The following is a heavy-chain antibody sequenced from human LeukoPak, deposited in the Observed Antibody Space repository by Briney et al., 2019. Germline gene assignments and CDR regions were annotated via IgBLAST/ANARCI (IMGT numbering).Heavy chain of an antibody. Sequence: GGSLRLSCITSGFTFGDYGLSWVRQAPGKGLEWVGLIRSKAYGATTEYAASLKDRFTISRDDSKGIAYLQVNSLKTEDTAVYYCTRILLKWELPGSDAFDIWGEGTMVTVSS. CDR3: TRILLKWELPGSDAFDI. V-gene: IGHV3-49*04. D-gene: IGHD1-26*01. J-gene: IGHJ3*02. CDR1: GFTFGDYG. CDR2: IRSKAYGATT.